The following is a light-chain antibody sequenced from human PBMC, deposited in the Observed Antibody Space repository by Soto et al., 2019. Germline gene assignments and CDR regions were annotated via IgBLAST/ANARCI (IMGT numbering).Light chain of an antibody. Sequence: QSALTQPASVSGSPGQSITISCTGTSSDVGGYNYVSWYQQYPGKAPKLMIYDVSNRPSWVSNRFSGSKSGNTASLTISGLQAEDEADYYCSSYTSSSPYVVGTGTEVTAL. CDR3: SSYTSSSPYV. CDR2: DVS. J-gene: IGLJ1*01. CDR1: SSDVGGYNY. V-gene: IGLV2-14*01.